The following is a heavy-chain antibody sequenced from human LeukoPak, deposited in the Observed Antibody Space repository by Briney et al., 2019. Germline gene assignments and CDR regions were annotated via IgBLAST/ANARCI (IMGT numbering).Heavy chain of an antibody. CDR2: IKQEGGEK. V-gene: IGHV3-7*01. CDR3: AREGGHLACLFDY. CDR1: GFTFSSSW. Sequence: GGGLRLSCAACGFTFSSSWMSWVRPALGKGRGWVAHIKQEGGEKYYVDSVKGRFTISRDNAKNALYLEMNSRRAEDTAVYYCAREGGHLACLFDYWGQGTLVTVSS. J-gene: IGHJ4*02.